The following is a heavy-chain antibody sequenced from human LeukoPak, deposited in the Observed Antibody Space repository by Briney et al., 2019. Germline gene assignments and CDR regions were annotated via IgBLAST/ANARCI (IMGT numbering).Heavy chain of an antibody. CDR2: VGTYTGNT. V-gene: IGHV1-18*01. CDR3: ARDNLTGKLPPTFDY. J-gene: IGHJ4*02. D-gene: IGHD2-15*01. Sequence: GASVKVSCKASGYTFTSYGISWVRQAPGQGLEWMGWVGTYTGNTNYAQKVQGRVTMTTDTSTTTAYMELRSLRSDGTAVYYCARDNLTGKLPPTFDYWGQGTLVTVSS. CDR1: GYTFTSYG.